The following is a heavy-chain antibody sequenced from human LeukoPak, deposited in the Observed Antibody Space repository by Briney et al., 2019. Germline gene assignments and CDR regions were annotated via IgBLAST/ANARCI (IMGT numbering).Heavy chain of an antibody. J-gene: IGHJ6*03. D-gene: IGHD5-12*01. CDR1: GFTFSSYA. CDR2: IRYDGINK. CDR3: AKVKSAYDPYYYYYMDV. Sequence: GGSLRLSCAASGFTFSSYAMSWVRQAPGKGLEWVAFIRYDGINKYYADSVKGRFTISRDNSKNTLYLQMNSLRAEDTAVYYCAKVKSAYDPYYYYYMDVWGKGTTVTVSS. V-gene: IGHV3-30*02.